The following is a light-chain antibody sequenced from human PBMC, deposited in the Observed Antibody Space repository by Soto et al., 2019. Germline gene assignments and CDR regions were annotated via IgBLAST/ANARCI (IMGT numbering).Light chain of an antibody. CDR1: QSVSSSY. V-gene: IGKV3-20*01. Sequence: EIVLTQSPGTLSLSPGERATLSCRASQSVSSSYLAWYQQKPGQAPRLLIYGASSRATGIPDRFSGSGSGTDFTLTSSRLEPADFAVYYCQQYGSSPFTFGQGTKLEIK. CDR2: GAS. CDR3: QQYGSSPFT. J-gene: IGKJ2*01.